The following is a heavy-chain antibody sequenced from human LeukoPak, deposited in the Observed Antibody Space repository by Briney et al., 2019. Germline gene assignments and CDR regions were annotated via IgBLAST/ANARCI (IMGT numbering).Heavy chain of an antibody. V-gene: IGHV1-18*01. CDR1: GYTFTSYG. Sequence: VASVKVSCKASGYTFTSYGISWVRQAPGQGLEWMGWISAYNGNTNYAQKLQGRVTITADESTSTAYMELSSLRSEDTAVYYCAREVPGYGSGSYEDYWGQGTLVTVSS. CDR2: ISAYNGNT. J-gene: IGHJ4*02. D-gene: IGHD3-10*01. CDR3: AREVPGYGSGSYEDY.